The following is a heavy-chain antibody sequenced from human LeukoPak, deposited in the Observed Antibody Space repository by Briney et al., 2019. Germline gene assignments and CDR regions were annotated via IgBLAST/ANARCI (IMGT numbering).Heavy chain of an antibody. J-gene: IGHJ3*02. Sequence: PSETLSLTCTVSGGSISSGDYYWSWIRQPPGKGLEWIGYIYYSGSTYYNPSLKSRVTISVDTSKNQFSLKLSSVTAADTAVYYCARDLRRTCSSTSCYDGYAFDIWGQGTMVTVSS. CDR1: GGSISSGDYY. CDR2: IYYSGST. CDR3: ARDLRRTCSSTSCYDGYAFDI. V-gene: IGHV4-30-4*08. D-gene: IGHD2-2*01.